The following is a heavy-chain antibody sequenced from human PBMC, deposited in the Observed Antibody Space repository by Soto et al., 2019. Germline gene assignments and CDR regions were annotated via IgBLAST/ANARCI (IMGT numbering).Heavy chain of an antibody. CDR3: ARGNLQNAFDA. Sequence: PSETLSLTCTVSGGSISSSYWSWIRQPAGKGLEWIGRIYTSGSTNYNPSLKSRVTMSVDTSKKHFSLKLSSVTAADTAVYYCARGNLQNAFDAWGQGTLVTVSS. CDR2: IYTSGST. V-gene: IGHV4-4*07. J-gene: IGHJ5*02. D-gene: IGHD4-4*01. CDR1: GGSISSSY.